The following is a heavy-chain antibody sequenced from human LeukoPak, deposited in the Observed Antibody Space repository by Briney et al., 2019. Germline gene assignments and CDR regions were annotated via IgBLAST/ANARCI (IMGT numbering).Heavy chain of an antibody. CDR3: ARASRATYYDFWSGYFPSYYYYGTDV. D-gene: IGHD3-3*01. CDR1: GYTFPSYF. J-gene: IGHJ6*02. CDR2: INPNSGGT. V-gene: IGHV1-2*06. Sequence: GASVKVSCKASGYTFPSYFMHWVRQAPGQGLEWMGRINPNSGGTNYAQKFQGRVTMTRDTSISTAYMELSRLRSDDTAVYYCARASRATYYDFWSGYFPSYYYYGTDVWGQGTTVTVSS.